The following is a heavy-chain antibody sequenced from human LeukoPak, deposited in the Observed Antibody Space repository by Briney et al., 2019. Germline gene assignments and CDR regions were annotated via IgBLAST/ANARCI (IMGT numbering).Heavy chain of an antibody. CDR1: GGSFSGYY. J-gene: IGHJ5*02. CDR3: ARGGLEWLLSGPNRNWFDP. CDR2: INHSGST. D-gene: IGHD3-3*01. V-gene: IGHV4-34*01. Sequence: SETLSLTCAVYGGSFSGYYWSWIRQPPGKGLEWLGEINHSGSTNYNPSLKSRVTISVDTSKNQFSLKLSSVTAADTAVYYCARGGLEWLLSGPNRNWFDPWGQGTLVTVSS.